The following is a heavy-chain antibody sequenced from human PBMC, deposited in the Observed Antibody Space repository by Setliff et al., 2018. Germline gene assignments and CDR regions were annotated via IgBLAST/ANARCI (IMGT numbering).Heavy chain of an antibody. J-gene: IGHJ4*02. CDR2: TNPDGDEI. CDR1: GFIFSKYW. V-gene: IGHV3-7*03. Sequence: GGSLRLSCAASGFIFSKYWMSWVLQAPGKGLEWVANTNPDGDEIHYVDSVKGRFTISRDNAKNSLFLQISSLRAEDTAMYYCVTGSVPPNWGQGTLVTVSS. CDR3: VTGSVPPN.